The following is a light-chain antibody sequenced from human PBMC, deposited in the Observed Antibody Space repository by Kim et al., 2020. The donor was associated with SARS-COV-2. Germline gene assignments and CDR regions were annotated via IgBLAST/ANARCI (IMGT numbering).Light chain of an antibody. CDR3: TSYTGTNVV. CDR1: SSDVGGYNY. V-gene: IGLV2-8*01. J-gene: IGLJ2*01. CDR2: EVS. Sequence: QSVLTQPPSASGSPGQSVTISCTGTSSDVGGYNYVSWYQQHPGKAPKAIIYEVSKRPSGVPDRFSGSKSGNTASLTVSGLQAEDEAHYYCTSYTGTNVVFGGGTQLTV.